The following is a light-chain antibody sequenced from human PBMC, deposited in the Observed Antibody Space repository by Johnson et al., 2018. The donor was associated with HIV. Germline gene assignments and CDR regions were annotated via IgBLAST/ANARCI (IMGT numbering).Light chain of an antibody. CDR2: ENN. CDR3: GTWDSSVSAYV. J-gene: IGLJ1*01. V-gene: IGLV1-51*02. Sequence: QSVLTQPPSVSAAPGQKVTISCSGTNSNIGTYYVSWYQHLPGTAPKLLIYENNKRPSGIPDRFSGSKSGTSATLGITGLQTGDEADYYCGTWDSSVSAYVFGTGTKVTVL. CDR1: NSNIGTYY.